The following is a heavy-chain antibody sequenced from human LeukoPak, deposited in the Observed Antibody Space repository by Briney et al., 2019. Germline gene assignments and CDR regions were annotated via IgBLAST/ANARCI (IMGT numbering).Heavy chain of an antibody. CDR1: GGSISSCY. Sequence: SETLSLTCTVSGGSISSCYWSWIRQPAGKGLEWIGRIYTSGSTNYNPSLKSRVTMSVDTSKNQFSLKLSSVTAADTAVYYCARDHHDCSSTSCPNWFDPWGQGTLVTVSS. J-gene: IGHJ5*02. V-gene: IGHV4-4*07. CDR2: IYTSGST. D-gene: IGHD2-2*01. CDR3: ARDHHDCSSTSCPNWFDP.